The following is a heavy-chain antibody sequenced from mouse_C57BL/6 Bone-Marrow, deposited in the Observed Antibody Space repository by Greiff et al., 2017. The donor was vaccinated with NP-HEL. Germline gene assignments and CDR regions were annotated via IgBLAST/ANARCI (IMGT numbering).Heavy chain of an antibody. Sequence: EVQLVESGGDLVKPGGSLKLSCAASGFTFSSYGMSWVRPTPDKRLEWVATISSGGSYTYYPDSVKGRFTISRDNAKNTQYLQMSSLKSEDTAMYYCARRRGLRTGYAMDYWGQGTSVTVSS. CDR1: GFTFSSYG. CDR3: ARRRGLRTGYAMDY. D-gene: IGHD2-4*01. J-gene: IGHJ4*01. CDR2: ISSGGSYT. V-gene: IGHV5-6*01.